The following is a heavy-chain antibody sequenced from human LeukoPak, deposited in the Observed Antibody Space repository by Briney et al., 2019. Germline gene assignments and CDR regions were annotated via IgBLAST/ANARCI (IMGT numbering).Heavy chain of an antibody. D-gene: IGHD2-15*01. J-gene: IGHJ4*02. CDR2: ISGSGGST. CDR1: GFTFSSYA. CDR3: AKDKLGYCSGGSCPLPSFDY. V-gene: IGHV3-23*01. Sequence: GGSLRLSCAASGFTFSSYAMSWVRQAPGKGLEWVSAISGSGGSTYYADSVKGRFTISRDNSKNTLYLQMNSLRAEDTAVYCCAKDKLGYCSGGSCPLPSFDYWGQGTLVTVSS.